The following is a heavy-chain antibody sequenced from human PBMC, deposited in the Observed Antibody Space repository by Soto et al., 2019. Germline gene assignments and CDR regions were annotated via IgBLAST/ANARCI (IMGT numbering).Heavy chain of an antibody. CDR3: AKDQASGQGSFDS. CDR2: ISYDGSNQ. J-gene: IGHJ4*02. Sequence: GWSLRLSCAASGFTFNIYGMHWVRQAPDKGLEWVALISYDGSNQYYADSVKGRFTISRDNSKNTLLLQMNSLRADDTAVYYCAKDQASGQGSFDSWGQGTLVTVSS. CDR1: GFTFNIYG. V-gene: IGHV3-30*18.